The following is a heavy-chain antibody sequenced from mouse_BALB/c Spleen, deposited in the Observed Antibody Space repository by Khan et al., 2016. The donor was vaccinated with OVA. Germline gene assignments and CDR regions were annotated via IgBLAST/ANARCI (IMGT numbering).Heavy chain of an antibody. CDR1: GYTFTTAG. CDR2: INTHSGVP. V-gene: IGHV9-4*02. Sequence: QVQLKQSGPELKKPGETVRISCKASGYTFTTAGIQWVQKMPGKGLKWIGWINTHSGVPKYAEDFKGRIAFSLEISVRTAYLQITNLKNEDTATYVCARAGAAYYRNDGGAMEYWGQGTSVTVSS. J-gene: IGHJ4*01. D-gene: IGHD2-14*01. CDR3: ARAGAAYYRNDGGAMEY.